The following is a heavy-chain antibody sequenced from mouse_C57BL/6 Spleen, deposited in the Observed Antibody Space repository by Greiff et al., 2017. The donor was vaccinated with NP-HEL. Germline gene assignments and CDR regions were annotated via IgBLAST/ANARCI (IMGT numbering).Heavy chain of an antibody. V-gene: IGHV1-54*01. J-gene: IGHJ3*01. CDR1: GYAFTNYL. CDR3: ARWGTPMRFAY. D-gene: IGHD2-3*01. Sequence: QVQLQQSGAELVRPGTSVKVSCKASGYAFTNYLIEWVKQRPGQGLEWIGVINPGSGGTNYNEKFKGKATLTADKSSSTAYMQLSSLTSEDSAVYFCARWGTPMRFAYWGQGTLVTVSA. CDR2: INPGSGGT.